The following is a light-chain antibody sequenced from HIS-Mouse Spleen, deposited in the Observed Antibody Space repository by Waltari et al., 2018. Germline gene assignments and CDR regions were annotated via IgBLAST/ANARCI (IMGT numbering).Light chain of an antibody. CDR3: QQYNSYSPYT. Sequence: DIQMTQSPSTLSASVGDRVTITCRASQSISSWLAWYKQKPGKAPKLLIYTASSLESGVPSRFSGSGSGTEFTLTISSLQPDDFATYYCQQYNSYSPYTFGQGTKLEIK. CDR1: QSISSW. CDR2: TAS. J-gene: IGKJ2*01. V-gene: IGKV1-5*03.